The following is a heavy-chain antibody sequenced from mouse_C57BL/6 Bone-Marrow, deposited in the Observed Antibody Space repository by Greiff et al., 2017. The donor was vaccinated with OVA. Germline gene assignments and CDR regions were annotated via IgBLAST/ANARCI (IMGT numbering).Heavy chain of an antibody. Sequence: QVQLQQPGAELVKPGASVKMSCKASGYTFTSYWITWVKQRPGQGLEWIGDIYPGSGSTNYNEKFKGKATLTVDTSSSTAYMQLSSLTSEDSAVYYCARTITTVVAHWYFDVWGTGTTVTVSS. D-gene: IGHD1-1*01. CDR3: ARTITTVVAHWYFDV. CDR2: IYPGSGST. CDR1: GYTFTSYW. V-gene: IGHV1-55*01. J-gene: IGHJ1*03.